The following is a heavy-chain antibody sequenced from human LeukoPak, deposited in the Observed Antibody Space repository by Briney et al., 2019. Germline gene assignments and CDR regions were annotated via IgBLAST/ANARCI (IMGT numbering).Heavy chain of an antibody. D-gene: IGHD2-15*01. J-gene: IGHJ4*02. CDR3: ARASVVNYFFED. Sequence: SETLSLTCTVSGGSITSGSYYWSWIRQPAGKGLEWIGRIHSTGSTNDNPSLNNRVVMSFDTSKNHFSLKLSSVTAADTAVYYCARASVVNYFFEDWGQGTLVTVSS. CDR1: GGSITSGSYY. CDR2: IHSTGST. V-gene: IGHV4-61*02.